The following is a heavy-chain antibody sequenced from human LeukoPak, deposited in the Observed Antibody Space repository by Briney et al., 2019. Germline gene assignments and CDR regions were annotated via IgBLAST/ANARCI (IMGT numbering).Heavy chain of an antibody. CDR2: INSDGGST. J-gene: IGHJ3*02. V-gene: IGHV3-74*01. D-gene: IGHD6-25*01. CDR3: ARRSAAKDAFDI. Sequence: GGSLRLSCAASGFTFSSYGMGWVRQAPGKGLVWVSRINSDGGSTSYTDSVKGRFTISRDNAKNTLYLQMNSLRAEDTAVYYCARRSAAKDAFDIWGQGTKVTVSS. CDR1: GFTFSSYG.